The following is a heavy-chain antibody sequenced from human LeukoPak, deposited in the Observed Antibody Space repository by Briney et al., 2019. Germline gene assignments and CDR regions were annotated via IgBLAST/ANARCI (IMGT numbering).Heavy chain of an antibody. CDR2: ISGSGGST. CDR1: GFTFSSYA. Sequence: GGSLRLSCAASGFTFSSYAMSGVRQAPGKGLEWGSAISGSGGSTYYADSVKGRFTISRDNSKNTLYLQMNSLRAEDTAVYYCAKIPAGSSIPWFDPWGQGTLVTVSS. V-gene: IGHV3-23*01. CDR3: AKIPAGSSIPWFDP. J-gene: IGHJ5*02. D-gene: IGHD6-6*01.